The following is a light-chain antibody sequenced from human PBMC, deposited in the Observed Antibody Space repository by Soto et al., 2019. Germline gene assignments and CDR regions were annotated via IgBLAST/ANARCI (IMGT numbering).Light chain of an antibody. Sequence: QSVLTQPPSASGTPGQRVTISCSGSGSNIGSNYVSWYQHLPGTAPHLLIYHNNRRPSGVPDRFSGSKSGTSASLAISGLRSDDEADYYCSAWDDSLSGRLFGVGTTVTVL. CDR3: SAWDDSLSGRL. CDR2: HNN. CDR1: GSNIGSNY. V-gene: IGLV1-47*01. J-gene: IGLJ2*01.